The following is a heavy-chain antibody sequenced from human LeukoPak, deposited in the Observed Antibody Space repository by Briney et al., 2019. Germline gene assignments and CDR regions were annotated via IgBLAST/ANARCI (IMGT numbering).Heavy chain of an antibody. D-gene: IGHD3-22*01. CDR3: ARDFHRRNYGSSGYYTAFDI. CDR1: GFTFSSYS. Sequence: GGSLRLSCAASGFTFSSYSMNWVRQAPGKGLEWVSSISSSSSYIYYADSVKGRFTISRDNAKNSLYLQMNSLRAEDTAVYYCARDFHRRNYGSSGYYTAFDIWGQGTMVTVSS. V-gene: IGHV3-21*01. J-gene: IGHJ3*02. CDR2: ISSSSSYI.